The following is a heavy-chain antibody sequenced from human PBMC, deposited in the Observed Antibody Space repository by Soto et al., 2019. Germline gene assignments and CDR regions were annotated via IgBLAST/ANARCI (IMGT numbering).Heavy chain of an antibody. CDR1: GVTFSSYA. CDR3: ARDLSAAGRPGMYV. CDR2: IIPIFGTA. D-gene: IGHD6-13*01. Sequence: QVQLVQSGAEVKKPGSSVKVSCKASGVTFSSYAISWVRQAPGQGLEWMGGIIPIFGTANYAQNFQGSVTITADESTSTAYMELSSLRSEYTAVYYCARDLSAAGRPGMYVGGHGTTVTVSS. J-gene: IGHJ6*02. V-gene: IGHV1-69*01.